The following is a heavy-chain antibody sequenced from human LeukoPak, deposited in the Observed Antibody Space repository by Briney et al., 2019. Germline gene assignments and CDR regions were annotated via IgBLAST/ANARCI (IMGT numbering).Heavy chain of an antibody. J-gene: IGHJ5*02. CDR2: ISAYNGNT. CDR1: GYTFTSYG. CDR3: ARVPKTTLGRWFDP. D-gene: IGHD1-1*01. Sequence: ASVKVSCKASGYTFTSYGISWVRQAPGQGLEWMGWISAYNGNTNYAQKLQGRVTMTTDTSMSTAYMELRSLRSDDTAVYHCARVPKTTLGRWFDPWGQGTLVTVSS. V-gene: IGHV1-18*01.